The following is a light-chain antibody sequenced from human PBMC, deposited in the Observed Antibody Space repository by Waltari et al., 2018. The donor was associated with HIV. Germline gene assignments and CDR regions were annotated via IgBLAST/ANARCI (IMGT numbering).Light chain of an antibody. CDR1: SSNLGRNY. CDR2: RNN. CDR3: AAWDDRLSGWV. J-gene: IGLJ3*02. Sequence: QSVLTQPPSVSGTPGQRVTISCFGSSSNLGRNYVHWYQQLPRTAPKLLIHRNNQRPSGVPVRFSGSKSGTSVSLAISGLRSEDYADYYCAAWDDRLSGWVFGGGTKLTV. V-gene: IGLV1-47*01.